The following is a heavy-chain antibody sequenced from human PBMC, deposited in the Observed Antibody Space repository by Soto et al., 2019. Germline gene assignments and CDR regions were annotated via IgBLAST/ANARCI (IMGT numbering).Heavy chain of an antibody. CDR2: IKQDGSEK. V-gene: IGHV3-7*01. D-gene: IGHD2-2*01. Sequence: EVQLVESGGGLVQPGGSLRLSCAASGFTFSSYWMSWVRQAPGKGLEWVANIKQDGSEKYYVDSVKGRFTISRHNAKNSLYLQMNSLRAADTAVYYCARELGYQKGTQDYWGQGTLVTVAS. CDR1: GFTFSSYW. J-gene: IGHJ4*02. CDR3: ARELGYQKGTQDY.